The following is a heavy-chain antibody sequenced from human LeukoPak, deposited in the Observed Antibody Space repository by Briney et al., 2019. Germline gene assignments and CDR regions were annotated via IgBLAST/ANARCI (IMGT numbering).Heavy chain of an antibody. CDR3: TRVEETATTAAIIRKYSYYYYYMDV. CDR2: IYSGGST. Sequence: SGGSLRLSCAASGFTVSSNYMSWVRQAPGKGLEWVSVIYSGGSTYYADSVKGRFTISRDNSKNTLYLQMSSLRAEDTAVYYCTRVEETATTAAIIRKYSYYYYYMDVWGKGNTVTVSS. V-gene: IGHV3-53*01. D-gene: IGHD4-11*01. CDR1: GFTVSSNY. J-gene: IGHJ6*03.